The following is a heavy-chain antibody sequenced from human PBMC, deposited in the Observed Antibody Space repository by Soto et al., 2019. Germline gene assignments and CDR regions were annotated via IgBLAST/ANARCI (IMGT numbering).Heavy chain of an antibody. Sequence: GGSLRLSCAASGFTFSTYAMSWVRQAPGKWLEWVSAVSGSGGTTYYADSVKGRFTISRDNSKNTLYLQMNSLRAEDTAVYYCAKEIHCSGGSCYTSYYYYGLDVWGQGTTVTVSS. V-gene: IGHV3-23*01. CDR1: GFTFSTYA. J-gene: IGHJ6*02. D-gene: IGHD2-15*01. CDR2: VSGSGGTT. CDR3: AKEIHCSGGSCYTSYYYYGLDV.